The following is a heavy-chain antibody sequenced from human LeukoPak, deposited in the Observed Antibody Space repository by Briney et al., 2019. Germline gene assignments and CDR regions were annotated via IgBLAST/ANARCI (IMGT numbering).Heavy chain of an antibody. CDR1: GYSFTSYW. CDR3: ARVSTRITMVRGVPILFDY. CDR2: IYPGDSDT. Sequence: GESLKICCKGSGYSFTSYWIGWVREMPEKGLEWMGIIYPGDSDTRYSPSFQGQVTISADKSISTAYLQWSSLKASDAAMYYCARVSTRITMVRGVPILFDYWGQGTLVTVSS. J-gene: IGHJ4*02. D-gene: IGHD3-10*01. V-gene: IGHV5-51*01.